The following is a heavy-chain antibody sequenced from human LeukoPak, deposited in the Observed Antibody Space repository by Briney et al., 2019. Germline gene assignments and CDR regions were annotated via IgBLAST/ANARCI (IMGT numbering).Heavy chain of an antibody. CDR3: ARARYVNSFYAFDI. Sequence: PSETLSLTCTVSGGSISSYYWSWIRLPPGKGLEWIGYLSKSGNTNYSPSHKSRVTIFGDTSKNQFFLKLSSVTAADTAVYYCARARYVNSFYAFDIWGQGTLVTVSS. V-gene: IGHV4-59*01. D-gene: IGHD3-9*01. CDR2: LSKSGNT. CDR1: GGSISSYY. J-gene: IGHJ3*02.